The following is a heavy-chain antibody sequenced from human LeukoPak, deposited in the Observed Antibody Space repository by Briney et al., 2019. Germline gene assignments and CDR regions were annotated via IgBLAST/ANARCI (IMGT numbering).Heavy chain of an antibody. D-gene: IGHD3-3*01. Sequence: GGSLRLSCAASELTFSRYSMNWVRQAPGKGLEWVSYISSSGNSIYYADSVKGRFTISRDNAKNSLYLQMNTLRAEDTALYFCATAGHPGYDFWGGFAFYFDRWGQGVLVTVSS. CDR2: ISSSGNSI. J-gene: IGHJ4*02. V-gene: IGHV3-48*01. CDR1: ELTFSRYS. CDR3: ATAGHPGYDFWGGFAFYFDR.